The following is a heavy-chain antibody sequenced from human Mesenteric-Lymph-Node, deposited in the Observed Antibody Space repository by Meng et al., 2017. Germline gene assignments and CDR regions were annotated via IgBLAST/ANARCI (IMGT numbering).Heavy chain of an antibody. V-gene: IGHV3-7*03. CDR1: GFTFSNYW. Sequence: GGSLRLSCAATGFTFSNYWMTWVRQAPGKGLEWVANIKHDGDEKYYVDSVKGRFTISGDNAKNSLYLQMNSLRAEDTAVYYCAKGSMAPDVWGQGTTVTVSS. D-gene: IGHD2/OR15-2a*01. CDR2: IKHDGDEK. CDR3: AKGSMAPDV. J-gene: IGHJ6*02.